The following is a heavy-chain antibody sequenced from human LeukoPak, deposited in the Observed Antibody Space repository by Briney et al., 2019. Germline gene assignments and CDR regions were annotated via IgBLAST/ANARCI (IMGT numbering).Heavy chain of an antibody. CDR2: MNPNSGNT. CDR3: ARNYYDFWSGYPSSYYYYYMDV. Sequence: ASVKASCKASGYTIPSYDINGVRQATGQRLECMGWMNPNSGNTGYAQKFQGRVTITRNTSISTAYMELSRLRSEDTAVYYCARNYYDFWSGYPSSYYYYYMDVWGKGTTVTVSS. D-gene: IGHD3-3*01. V-gene: IGHV1-8*03. CDR1: GYTIPSYD. J-gene: IGHJ6*03.